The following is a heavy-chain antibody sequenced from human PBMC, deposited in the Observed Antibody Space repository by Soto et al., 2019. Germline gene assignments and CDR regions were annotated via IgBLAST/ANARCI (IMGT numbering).Heavy chain of an antibody. J-gene: IGHJ4*02. V-gene: IGHV3-74*01. CDR2: INSDGSTT. Sequence: GGSLRLSCAASGFTFSSYWMHWVRQAPGKGLVWVSRINSDGSTTTYADSVKGRFTISRDNAKNSLYLQMNSLRAEDTAVYYCVRENYDSSGGNWGQGTLVTVSS. CDR1: GFTFSSYW. D-gene: IGHD3-22*01. CDR3: VRENYDSSGGN.